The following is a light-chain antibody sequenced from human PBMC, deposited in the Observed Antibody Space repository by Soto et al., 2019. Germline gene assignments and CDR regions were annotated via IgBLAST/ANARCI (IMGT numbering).Light chain of an antibody. J-gene: IGKJ1*01. CDR2: KAS. Sequence: DIPMTQSPSTLSGSVGDRVTITCRASPTISSWLAWYQQKPGKAPKLLIYKASTVKSGVPSRFSGSRSGTEFKLTISSPLTDYLAQYYYQHYYCYSESFGHGTKV. V-gene: IGKV1-5*03. CDR3: QHYYCYSES. CDR1: PTISSW.